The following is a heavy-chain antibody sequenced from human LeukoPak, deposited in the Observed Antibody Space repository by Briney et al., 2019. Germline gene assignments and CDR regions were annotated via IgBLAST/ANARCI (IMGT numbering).Heavy chain of an antibody. Sequence: GGSLRLSCAASGFTFSDSYMSWIRQSPGKGLEWLSCISSLSGLYTNYADSVKGRFTASRDNTKNSLYLQMNSLRAEDTAVYYCARDRDYGGNSHVFDIWGQGTVVTVSP. CDR1: GFTFSDSY. J-gene: IGHJ3*02. CDR3: ARDRDYGGNSHVFDI. D-gene: IGHD4-23*01. CDR2: ISSLSGLYT. V-gene: IGHV3-11*05.